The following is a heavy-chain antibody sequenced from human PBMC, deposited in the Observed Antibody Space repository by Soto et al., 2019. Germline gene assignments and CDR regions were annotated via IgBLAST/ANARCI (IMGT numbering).Heavy chain of an antibody. Sequence: GASVKVSCKASGGTFSSYAISWVRQAPGQGLEWMGWINPNSGGTNYAQKFQGWVTMTRDTSISTAYMELSRLRSDDTAVYYCARAGSDYDFWSGYTEYYYGMDVWGQGTTVTVSS. D-gene: IGHD3-3*01. J-gene: IGHJ6*02. CDR3: ARAGSDYDFWSGYTEYYYGMDV. CDR2: INPNSGGT. CDR1: GGTFSSYA. V-gene: IGHV1-2*04.